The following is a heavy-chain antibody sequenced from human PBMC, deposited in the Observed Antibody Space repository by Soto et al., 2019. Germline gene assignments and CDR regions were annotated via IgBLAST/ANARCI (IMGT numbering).Heavy chain of an antibody. CDR1: GGSITSGAYF. CDR2: IYYSGST. J-gene: IGHJ5*02. V-gene: IGHV4-31*03. CDR3: ARGGYYLDP. D-gene: IGHD3-22*01. Sequence: QVQLQESGPGLVKPSQTLSLTCTVSGGSITSGAYFWNWIRQHPGQGLEWIGYIYYSGSTSYNPSLKSRVTISVDASKNQFSLNLNSLSAADTAVYYCARGGYYLDPWGQGTLVTVSS.